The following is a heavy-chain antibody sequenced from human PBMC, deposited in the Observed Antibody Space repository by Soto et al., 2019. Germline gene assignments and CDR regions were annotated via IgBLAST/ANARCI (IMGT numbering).Heavy chain of an antibody. D-gene: IGHD3-9*01. CDR2: IVPVLEIV. Sequence: QVQLVQSGAEVKKPGSSVKVSCQASGDSFSSFTISWVRQAPGQGLEWVGRIVPVLEIVKYAQRFQGRVTITADKXTXXXYLELTXXRSXDTXXXYCASRTSYHIDSWGPGTLVNVS. CDR1: GDSFSSFT. CDR3: ASRTSYHIDS. V-gene: IGHV1-69*02. J-gene: IGHJ5*01.